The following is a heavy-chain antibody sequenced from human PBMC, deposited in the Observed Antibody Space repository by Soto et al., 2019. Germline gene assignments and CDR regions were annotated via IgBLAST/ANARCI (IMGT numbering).Heavy chain of an antibody. CDR3: ARDLVPAAIHYYYGMDV. V-gene: IGHV1-8*01. CDR1: GYTFTSYD. J-gene: IGHJ6*02. CDR2: MNPNSGNT. Sequence: ASVKVSCKASGYTFTSYDINWVRQATGQGLEWMGWMNPNSGNTGYAQKFQGRVTMTRNTSISTAYMELSSLRSEDTAVYYCARDLVPAAIHYYYGMDVWGQGTTVTVSS. D-gene: IGHD2-2*01.